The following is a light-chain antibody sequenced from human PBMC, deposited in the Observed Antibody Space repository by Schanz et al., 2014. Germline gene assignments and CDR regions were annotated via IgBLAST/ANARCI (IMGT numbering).Light chain of an antibody. Sequence: QSVLTQPASVSGSPGQSITISCTGTSSDVGSYNLVSWYQQHPGKAPKLMISEVSKRPSGVPDRFSGSKSGNTASLTVSGLQAEDEADYYCNSYAGSNNWVFGGGTKLTVL. CDR3: NSYAGSNNWV. J-gene: IGLJ3*02. V-gene: IGLV2-8*01. CDR1: SSDVGSYNL. CDR2: EVS.